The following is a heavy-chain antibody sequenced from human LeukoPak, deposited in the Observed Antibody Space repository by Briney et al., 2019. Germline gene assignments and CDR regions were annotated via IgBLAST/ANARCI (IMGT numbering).Heavy chain of an antibody. CDR3: ARHEPGDKSGYFFNY. V-gene: IGHV5-51*01. J-gene: IGHJ4*02. CDR2: IYPDDSDA. CDR1: GYSFTTYW. Sequence: NRGESLKISCKTSGYSFTTYWIGWVRQMPGKDLEWMGVIYPDDSDAKYSPSFQGQVTISADKSINTAYLEWSSLRTSDTAIYYCARHEPGDKSGYFFNYWGQGTLVTVSS. D-gene: IGHD5-12*01.